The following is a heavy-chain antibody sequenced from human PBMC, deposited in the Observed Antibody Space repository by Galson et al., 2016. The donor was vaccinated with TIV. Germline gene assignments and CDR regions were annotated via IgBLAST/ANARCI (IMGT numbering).Heavy chain of an antibody. CDR1: GFMFSSDW. CDR2: TNQDGSDS. J-gene: IGHJ4*02. CDR3: APGVSAASTGVN. Sequence: SLRLSCAASGFMFSSDWMTWVRQAPGKGLEWVASTNQDGSDSPYVDSVKGRFTISRDNAKKSLFLQMNGLRGEDTGVYYCAPGVSAASTGVNWGQGTLVTVSS. D-gene: IGHD6-13*01. V-gene: IGHV3-7*01.